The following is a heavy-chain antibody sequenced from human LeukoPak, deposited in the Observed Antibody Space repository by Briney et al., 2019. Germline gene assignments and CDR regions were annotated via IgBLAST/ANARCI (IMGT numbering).Heavy chain of an antibody. Sequence: PGGSLRLSFAASGFTFSSSLMTWVRQAPGRGLEGVSTISGRGGTKYYADSVRGRFTISRDNSKNTLNLEMDSLRADDTAVYSCAKDPPSVVANAFHIWGQGTMVTVSS. V-gene: IGHV3-23*01. CDR3: AKDPPSVVANAFHI. CDR1: GFTFSSSL. CDR2: ISGRGGTK. J-gene: IGHJ3*02. D-gene: IGHD5-12*01.